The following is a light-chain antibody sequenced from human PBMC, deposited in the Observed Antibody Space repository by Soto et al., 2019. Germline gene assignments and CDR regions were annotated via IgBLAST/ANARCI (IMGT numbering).Light chain of an antibody. CDR3: SSYTRYTPVV. J-gene: IGLJ2*01. Sequence: SVLTQPASVSGSPGQSITISCSGTSSDVGGYNYVSWYQQHPGKAPKLMIYEVSNRPSGVSNRFSGSKSGNTASLTISGLQAEDEADYYCSSYTRYTPVVFGGGTKVTVL. CDR2: EVS. CDR1: SSDVGGYNY. V-gene: IGLV2-14*01.